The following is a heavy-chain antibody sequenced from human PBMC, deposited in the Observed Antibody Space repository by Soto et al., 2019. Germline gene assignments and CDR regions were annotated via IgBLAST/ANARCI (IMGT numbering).Heavy chain of an antibody. J-gene: IGHJ6*02. Sequence: QVQLVQSGAEVKKPGSSVKVSCKASGGTFSSYAISWVRQAPGQGLEWMGGIIPIFGTVNYAQKFQGRVTITADESTSTAYMELSSLRSEDTAVYYCARIVAAAGSYYYYGMDVWGQGTTVTVSS. CDR2: IIPIFGTV. CDR1: GGTFSSYA. CDR3: ARIVAAAGSYYYYGMDV. D-gene: IGHD6-13*01. V-gene: IGHV1-69*01.